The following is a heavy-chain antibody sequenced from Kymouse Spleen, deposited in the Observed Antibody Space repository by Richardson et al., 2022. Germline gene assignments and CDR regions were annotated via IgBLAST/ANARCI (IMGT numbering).Heavy chain of an antibody. Sequence: EVQLVESGGGLVQPGRSLRLSCAASGFTFDDYAMHWVRQAPGKGLEWVSGISWNSGSIGYADSVKGRFTISRDNAKNSLYLQMNSLRAEDTALYYCAKDIYYGSGYYTGMDVWGQGTTVTVSS. J-gene: IGHJ6*02. CDR2: ISWNSGSI. CDR1: GFTFDDYA. D-gene: IGHD3-10*01. V-gene: IGHV3-9*01. CDR3: AKDIYYGSGYYTGMDV.